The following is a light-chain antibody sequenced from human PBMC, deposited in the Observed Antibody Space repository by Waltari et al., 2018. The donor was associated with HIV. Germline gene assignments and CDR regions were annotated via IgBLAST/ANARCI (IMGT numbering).Light chain of an antibody. CDR3: MQGTHWPRYT. Sequence: DVVMTQSPLSLPVTLGQPASISCSSSQSLLYSDGNTYLSWFQQRPGQSPRRLILKVSNRDSGVPDRFSGSGSGTDFTLKISRVEAEDVGVYYCMQGTHWPRYTFGQGTKLEIK. CDR1: QSLLYSDGNTY. CDR2: KVS. V-gene: IGKV2-30*01. J-gene: IGKJ2*01.